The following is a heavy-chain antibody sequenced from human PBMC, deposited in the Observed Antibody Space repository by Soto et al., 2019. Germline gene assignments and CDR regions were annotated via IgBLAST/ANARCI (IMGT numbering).Heavy chain of an antibody. Sequence: SETLSLTSTVSGGSMSSYYWTWIRQPAGKGLEWIGRVYSSGGTHYNPSLKSRVTISLDTSKNQFSLRLLSVTDADTAVYYCARGQRFSDWFDPWGQGTLVTVSS. V-gene: IGHV4-4*07. CDR2: VYSSGGT. CDR1: GGSMSSYY. J-gene: IGHJ5*02. D-gene: IGHD3-3*01. CDR3: ARGQRFSDWFDP.